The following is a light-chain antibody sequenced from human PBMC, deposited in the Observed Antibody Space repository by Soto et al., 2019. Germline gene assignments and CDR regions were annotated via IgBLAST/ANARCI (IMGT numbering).Light chain of an antibody. CDR3: QQYNDWPRT. CDR1: QSVSSSY. CDR2: GAS. V-gene: IGKV3-20*01. J-gene: IGKJ5*01. Sequence: EIVLTQSPGTLSLSPGERATLSCRAIQSVSSSYLAWYQQKPGQAPRLLIYGASSRATGIPDRFSGSGSGTDFTLTISRLEPEDFAVYYCQQYNDWPRTFGQGTRLEIK.